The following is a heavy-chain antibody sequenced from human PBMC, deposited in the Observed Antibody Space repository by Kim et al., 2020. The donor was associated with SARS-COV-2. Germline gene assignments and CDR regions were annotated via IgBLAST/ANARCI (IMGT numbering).Heavy chain of an antibody. V-gene: IGHV4-39*01. Sequence: LKRRVTISVDTSKNQFSLKLSSVTAADTAVYYCARGGTICGVVISYFDYWGQGTLVTVSS. D-gene: IGHD3-3*01. CDR3: ARGGTICGVVISYFDY. J-gene: IGHJ4*02.